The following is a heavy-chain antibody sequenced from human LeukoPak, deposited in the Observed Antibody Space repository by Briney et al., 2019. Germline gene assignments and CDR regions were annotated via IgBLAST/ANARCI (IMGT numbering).Heavy chain of an antibody. Sequence: GGSLRLSCAASGFTFSSYAMHWVRQAPGKGLEWVAVISYDGSNKYYADSVKGRFTISRDNSKNTLYLQMNSLRAEDTAVYYCARDLKSWSGYGSGDAFDIWGQGTMVTVSS. CDR3: ARDLKSWSGYGSGDAFDI. D-gene: IGHD3-10*01. J-gene: IGHJ3*02. CDR2: ISYDGSNK. CDR1: GFTFSSYA. V-gene: IGHV3-30-3*01.